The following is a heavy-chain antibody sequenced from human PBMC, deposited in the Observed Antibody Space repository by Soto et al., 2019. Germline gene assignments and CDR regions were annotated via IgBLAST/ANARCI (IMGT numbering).Heavy chain of an antibody. V-gene: IGHV4-39*01. D-gene: IGHD6-19*01. CDR2: IQPSGSA. J-gene: IGHJ4*02. CDR1: GGSITTYNHF. CDR3: AILGRSGWYQGVYVDY. Sequence: PQLQESGPGLLKPSENLSLTCAVPGGSITTYNHFWRWIRQSPGKRLEWIANIQPSGSASYNPSLQSRVSISVETSTIQFCVTVISVTAADPAVYYCAILGRSGWYQGVYVDYWGQGTLVTVSS.